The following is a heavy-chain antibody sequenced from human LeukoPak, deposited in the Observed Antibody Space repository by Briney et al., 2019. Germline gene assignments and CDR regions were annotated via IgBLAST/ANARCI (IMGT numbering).Heavy chain of an antibody. CDR2: FDPEDGET. D-gene: IGHD4-11*01. CDR3: ARGGPTVTHWFDP. CDR1: GYTLTELS. J-gene: IGHJ5*02. V-gene: IGHV1-24*01. Sequence: GASVKVSCKGSGYTLTELSMHWVRQAPGKGLEWMGGFDPEDGETIYAQKFQGRVTMTTDTSTSTAYMELRSLRSDDTAVYYCARGGPTVTHWFDPWGQGTLVTVSS.